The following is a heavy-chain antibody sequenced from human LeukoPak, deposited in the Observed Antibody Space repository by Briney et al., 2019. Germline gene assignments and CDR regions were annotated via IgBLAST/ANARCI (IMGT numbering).Heavy chain of an antibody. CDR1: GFSFSSYA. CDR2: ISYDGSNK. CDR3: GAPPIHGPLAAIRNYFDY. V-gene: IGHV3-30*04. Sequence: GGSLRLSCAASGFSFSSYAIHWVRHAPAQGLGRVSVISYDGSNKYYADSVKGRFTISRDNSKNTLYLQMNSRRAEDTAVYYCGAPPIHGPLAAIRNYFDYWGQGTLVTVSS. D-gene: IGHD2-15*01. J-gene: IGHJ4*02.